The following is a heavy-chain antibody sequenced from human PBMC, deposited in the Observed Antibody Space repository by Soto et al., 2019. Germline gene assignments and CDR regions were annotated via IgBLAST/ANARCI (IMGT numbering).Heavy chain of an antibody. CDR3: AKDVIKFQLRFLEWLSYYYYYGMDV. CDR2: ISYDGSNK. J-gene: IGHJ6*02. Sequence: QVQLVESGGGVVQPGRSLRLSCAASGFTFSSYGMHWVRQAPGKGLEWVAVISYDGSNKYYADSVKGRFTISRDNSKNTLYLQMNSLRAEDTAVYYCAKDVIKFQLRFLEWLSYYYYYGMDVWGQGTTVTVSS. V-gene: IGHV3-30*18. CDR1: GFTFSSYG. D-gene: IGHD3-3*01.